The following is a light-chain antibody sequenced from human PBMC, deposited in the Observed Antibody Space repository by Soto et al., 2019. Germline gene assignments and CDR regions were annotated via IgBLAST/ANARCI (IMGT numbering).Light chain of an antibody. V-gene: IGKV3-15*01. CDR1: QSVSRN. Sequence: EIVMTQSPATLSVSPGERATLSCRASQSVSRNLAWYQQKPGQAPRLLIYAASTRATGIPARFSGSGSGTEFTLTISSLQSEDFAVYYCQQYKNWPPLTFGGGTKVEIK. CDR2: AAS. J-gene: IGKJ4*01. CDR3: QQYKNWPPLT.